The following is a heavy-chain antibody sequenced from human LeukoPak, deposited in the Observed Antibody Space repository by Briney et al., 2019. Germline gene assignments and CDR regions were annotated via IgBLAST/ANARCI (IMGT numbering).Heavy chain of an antibody. J-gene: IGHJ4*02. CDR2: IYYSGST. CDR1: GGSISSYY. V-gene: IGHV4-59*01. CDR3: ARGRSGSSLDY. Sequence: SETLSLTCTVSGGSISSYYWSWLRQPPGKGLEWIGYIYYSGSTNYNPSLKSRVTISVDTSKNQFSLKLSSVTAADTAVYYCARGRSGSSLDYWGQGTLVTVSS. D-gene: IGHD1-26*01.